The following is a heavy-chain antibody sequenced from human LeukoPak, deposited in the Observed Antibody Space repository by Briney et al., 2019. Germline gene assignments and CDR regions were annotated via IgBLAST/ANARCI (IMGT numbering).Heavy chain of an antibody. D-gene: IGHD6-13*01. CDR1: GFTFSSYA. Sequence: EGSLRLSCAGSGFTFSSYAIHWVRQAPGKGLEYVSTISSKGDNIFYANSVKGRFTISRDNSKNTVYLQMGSLRAEDMAVYYCGRVRISAARGYMDVWGKGTTVTVSS. V-gene: IGHV3-64*01. J-gene: IGHJ6*04. CDR3: GRVRISAARGYMDV. CDR2: ISSKGDNI.